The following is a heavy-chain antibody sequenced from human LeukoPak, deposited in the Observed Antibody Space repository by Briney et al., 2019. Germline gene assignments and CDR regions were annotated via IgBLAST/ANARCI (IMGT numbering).Heavy chain of an antibody. CDR1: GGSISSGGYS. CDR3: ARGSFRGRAQNKYYYYGMDV. J-gene: IGHJ6*02. Sequence: NASETLSLTCAVSGGSISSGGYSWSWIRQPPGKGLEWIGYIYHSGSTYYNPSLKSRVTISVDRSKNQFSLKLSSVTAADTAVYYCARGSFRGRAQNKYYYYGMDVWGQGTTVTVSS. D-gene: IGHD3-10*01. V-gene: IGHV4-30-2*01. CDR2: IYHSGST.